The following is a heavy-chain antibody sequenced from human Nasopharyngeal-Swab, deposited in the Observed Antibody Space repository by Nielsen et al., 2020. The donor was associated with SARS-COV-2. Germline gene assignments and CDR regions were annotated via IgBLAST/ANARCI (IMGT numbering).Heavy chain of an antibody. D-gene: IGHD3-22*01. V-gene: IGHV3-49*04. J-gene: IGHJ3*02. Sequence: GESLKISCPASGFTFGDYAMSWVRKAPGKGLEWVGFIRSKAYGGTTEYAASVKGRFTISRDDSKSIAYLQMNSLKTEDTAVYYCTGREIVVVTTGAFDIWGQGTMVTVSS. CDR1: GFTFGDYA. CDR2: IRSKAYGGTT. CDR3: TGREIVVVTTGAFDI.